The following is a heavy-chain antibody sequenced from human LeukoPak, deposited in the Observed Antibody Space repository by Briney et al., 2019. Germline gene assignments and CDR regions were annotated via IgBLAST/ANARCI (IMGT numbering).Heavy chain of an antibody. CDR3: ATDFTPLLPSGFSGLVDY. Sequence: ASVKISCKVSGYTFTDYYMHWVQQAPGKGLEWMGLVDPEDGETIYAEKFQGRVTITADTSTDTAYMELSSLRSEDTAVYYCATDFTPLLPSGFSGLVDYWAREPWSPSPQ. CDR2: VDPEDGET. J-gene: IGHJ4*02. CDR1: GYTFTDYY. D-gene: IGHD3-3*01. V-gene: IGHV1-69-2*01.